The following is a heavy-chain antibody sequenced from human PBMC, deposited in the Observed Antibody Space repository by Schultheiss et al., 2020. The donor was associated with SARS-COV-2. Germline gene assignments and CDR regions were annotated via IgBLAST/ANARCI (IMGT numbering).Heavy chain of an antibody. D-gene: IGHD3-10*01. CDR1: GGSISSSSYY. Sequence: SETLSLTCTVSGGSISSSSYYWGWIRQPPGKGLEWIGSIYYSGSTYYNPSLKSRVTISVDTSKNQFSLKLSSVTAADTAVYYCARGGGSPEDYWGQGTLVTVS. J-gene: IGHJ4*02. V-gene: IGHV4-39*01. CDR2: IYYSGST. CDR3: ARGGGSPEDY.